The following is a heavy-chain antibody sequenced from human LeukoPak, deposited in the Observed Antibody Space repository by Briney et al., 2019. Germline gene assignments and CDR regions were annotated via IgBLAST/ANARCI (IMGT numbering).Heavy chain of an antibody. V-gene: IGHV4-61*02. CDR3: ARDTGYCSSTSCYRPVDI. J-gene: IGHJ3*02. D-gene: IGHD2-2*02. CDR1: GGSLSSGSYY. Sequence: SETLSLTCTVSGGSLSSGSYYWSWIRQPAGKGLEWIGRIYTSGRTNYNPSLKGRATISVDTSKNQFSLKLGSGTAADTAVYYCARDTGYCSSTSCYRPVDIWGQGTMVTVSS. CDR2: IYTSGRT.